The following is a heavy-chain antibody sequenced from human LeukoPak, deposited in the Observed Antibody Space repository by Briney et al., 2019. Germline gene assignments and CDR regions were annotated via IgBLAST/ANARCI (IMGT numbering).Heavy chain of an antibody. CDR3: ERDKWSYDTSGVNWFDP. Sequence: SEALSLTCADSGYSIFSDYYWGWFRQPPGKGLEWIGSISHSGTTYYSPSLKSRVNLSVDTYKNQFSLRLRSVTAADTAVYYCERDKWSYDTSGVNWFDPWGLGTLVTVSS. CDR2: ISHSGTT. J-gene: IGHJ5*02. D-gene: IGHD3-22*01. V-gene: IGHV4-38-2*02. CDR1: GYSIFSDYY.